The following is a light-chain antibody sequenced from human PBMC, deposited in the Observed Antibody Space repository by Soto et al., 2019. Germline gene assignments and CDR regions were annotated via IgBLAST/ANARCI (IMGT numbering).Light chain of an antibody. CDR3: QQANSFPLT. CDR1: QGISSW. Sequence: DMEMTRCPSPGSGWVGKGVTITFRASQGISSWLAWYQQKPGKAPKLLIYAASSLQSGVPSRFSGRGSGTDFTLTISSLQPEDFATYYCQQANSFPLTFGGGTKVDIK. V-gene: IGKV1-12*01. CDR2: AAS. J-gene: IGKJ4*01.